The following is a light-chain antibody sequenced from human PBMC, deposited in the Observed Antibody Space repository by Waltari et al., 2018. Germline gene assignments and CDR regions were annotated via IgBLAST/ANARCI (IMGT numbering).Light chain of an antibody. Sequence: EIVLTQSPGTLSLSPGESATLSCTASQTVGSNYLAWYHQKPGQAPRLLIYGASTRPPGVPDRFSGRGSGTDLTLIISRLEPEDFAVYYCQKHGSSPLLTFGQGTKVEI. CDR2: GAS. J-gene: IGKJ1*01. CDR1: QTVGSNY. CDR3: QKHGSSPLLT. V-gene: IGKV3-20*01.